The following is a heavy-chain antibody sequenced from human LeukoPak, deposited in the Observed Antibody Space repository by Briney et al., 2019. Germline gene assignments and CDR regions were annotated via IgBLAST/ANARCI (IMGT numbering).Heavy chain of an antibody. CDR3: AREGGRSYYLNY. CDR1: GFTFISYW. D-gene: IGHD1-26*01. Sequence: GGSLRLSCAASGFTFISYWMHWVRQAPGKGLVWVARINNDGSSTTYADSVKGRFTISRDNAKNTVYLHMNSLRAEDTAVYYCAREGGRSYYLNYWGQGNLVTVSA. V-gene: IGHV3-74*03. CDR2: INNDGSST. J-gene: IGHJ4*02.